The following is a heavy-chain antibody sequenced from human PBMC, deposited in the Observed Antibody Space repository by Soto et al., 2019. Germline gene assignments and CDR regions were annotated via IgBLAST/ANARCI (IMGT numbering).Heavy chain of an antibody. CDR3: AHRPSGWYLCDY. V-gene: IGHV2-5*01. CDR1: GFSLSTCGLG. CDR2: IYWNDDK. J-gene: IGHJ4*02. Sequence: QITLKASGPTLVRPTPPLTLTCTFSGFSLSTCGLGVGWIRQPPGKALEWLALIYWNDDKRYSPSLKARLTITKDTPKNQVVLTMTNRDPVDTATYYCAHRPSGWYLCDYWGQGTLVTVAS. D-gene: IGHD6-19*01.